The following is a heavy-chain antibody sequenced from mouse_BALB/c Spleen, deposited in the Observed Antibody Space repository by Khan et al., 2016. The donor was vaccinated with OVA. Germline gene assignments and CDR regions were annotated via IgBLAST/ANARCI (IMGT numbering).Heavy chain of an antibody. J-gene: IGHJ3*01. CDR3: ARGYFGNYEFAD. V-gene: IGHV1S132*01. CDR2: IFPGTGTT. CDR1: GYTFTSYW. D-gene: IGHD2-1*01. Sequence: QVQLQQSGAELVKPGASVKLSCKTSGYTFTSYWIQWVKQRPGQGLGWIGQIFPGTGTTYYNENFKGKATLTVDTSSNTAYMQFSSLTSEDSAVYFCARGYFGNYEFADWGQGTLVTVS.